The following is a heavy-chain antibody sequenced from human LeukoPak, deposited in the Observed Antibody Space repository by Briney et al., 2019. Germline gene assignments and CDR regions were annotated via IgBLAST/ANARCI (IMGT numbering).Heavy chain of an antibody. V-gene: IGHV3-15*01. J-gene: IGHJ4*02. Sequence: GGSLRLSCAASGFTFSYAYMNWVRQAPGKGPEWVGRIKSKGDGGTTDYAAPVKGRFIISRDDSKNLLYLQMNSLTTEDTAVYYCTTVTMVRGLNWGQGTLVTVSS. CDR2: IKSKGDGGTT. CDR1: GFTFSYAY. CDR3: TTVTMVRGLN. D-gene: IGHD3-10*01.